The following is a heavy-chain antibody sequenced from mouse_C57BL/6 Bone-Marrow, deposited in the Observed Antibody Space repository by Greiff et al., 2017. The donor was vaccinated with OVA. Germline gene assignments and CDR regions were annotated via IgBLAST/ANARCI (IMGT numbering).Heavy chain of an antibody. CDR1: GYTFTSYW. CDR3: ARSSIYDGYPCAY. V-gene: IGHV1-55*01. J-gene: IGHJ3*01. CDR2: IYPGSGST. D-gene: IGHD2-3*01. Sequence: QVQLQQPGAELVKPGASVKMSCKASGYTFTSYWITWVKQRPGQGLEWIGDIYPGSGSTNYNEKFKSKATLTVDTSSSTAYMQLSSLTAEDSAVYYCARSSIYDGYPCAYWGQGTLVTVSA.